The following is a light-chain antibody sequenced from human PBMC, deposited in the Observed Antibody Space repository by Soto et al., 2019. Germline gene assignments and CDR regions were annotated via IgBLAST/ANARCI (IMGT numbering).Light chain of an antibody. CDR1: QSVSSY. V-gene: IGKV3-11*01. Sequence: EIVLTQSPATLSLSPGERATLSCRASQSVSSYLAWYQQKPGQAPRLLIYDASNRATGIPARFSGSGSGTDLTLNISSLEPEDFAVYYCQQSSNWPWTFGQGTKVEIK. CDR2: DAS. J-gene: IGKJ1*01. CDR3: QQSSNWPWT.